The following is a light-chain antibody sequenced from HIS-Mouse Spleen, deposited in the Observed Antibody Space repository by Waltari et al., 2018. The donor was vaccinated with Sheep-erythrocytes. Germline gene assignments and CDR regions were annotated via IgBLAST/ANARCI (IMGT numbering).Light chain of an antibody. V-gene: IGKV1-6*01. CDR1: QCTRND. CDR2: AAS. CDR3: LQDYNYPYT. Sequence: AIQMTPSPSSLSASVGDRFTITCRTSQCTRNDLGLYQQKPGKAPKVLIYAASSLQSGLPSRFSGSGSGTDFTLTISSLQPEDFATYYCLQDYNYPYTFGQGTKLEIK. J-gene: IGKJ2*01.